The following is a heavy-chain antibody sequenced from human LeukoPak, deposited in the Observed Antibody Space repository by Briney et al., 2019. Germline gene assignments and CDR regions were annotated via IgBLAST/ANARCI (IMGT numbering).Heavy chain of an antibody. D-gene: IGHD5-12*01. CDR1: GGSISSYY. Sequence: SETLSLTCTVSGGSISSYYWSWIRQPPGKGLEWIGYIYYSGSTNYNPSLKSRVTISVDTSKNQFSLKLSSVTAADTAVYYCARGGVQVPTESPPDHIVATENAVFDYWGQGTLVTVSS. CDR3: ARGGVQVPTESPPDHIVATENAVFDY. V-gene: IGHV4-59*08. J-gene: IGHJ4*02. CDR2: IYYSGST.